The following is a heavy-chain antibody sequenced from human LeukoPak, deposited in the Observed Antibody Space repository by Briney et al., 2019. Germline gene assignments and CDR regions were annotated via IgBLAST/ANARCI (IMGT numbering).Heavy chain of an antibody. CDR1: GGTFSSYA. CDR2: IIPIFGTA. CDR3: ARNGVYCGGDCYKRFDY. V-gene: IGHV1-69*13. Sequence: ASVKVSCKASGGTFSSYAISWVRQAPGQGLEWMGGIIPIFGTANYAQKFQGRVTITADESTSTAYMELSSLRSEDTAVYYCARNGVYCGGDCYKRFDYWGQGTLVTVSS. D-gene: IGHD2-21*02. J-gene: IGHJ4*02.